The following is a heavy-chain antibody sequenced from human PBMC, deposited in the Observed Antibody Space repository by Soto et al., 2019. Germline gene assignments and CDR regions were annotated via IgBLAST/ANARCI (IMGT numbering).Heavy chain of an antibody. Sequence: QVQLQESGPGLVQPSETLSLTCAVSGGSISSTNWWSWVRQPPGKGLEWIGEIYHNGNTNYNPSLKSRVTISIDKSKNQFSLRLNSVTAADTAVYYCAFKGLVGGINQACWGQGTLVTVSS. V-gene: IGHV4-4*02. CDR2: IYHNGNT. CDR3: AFKGLVGGINQAC. J-gene: IGHJ4*02. CDR1: GGSISSTNW. D-gene: IGHD1-20*01.